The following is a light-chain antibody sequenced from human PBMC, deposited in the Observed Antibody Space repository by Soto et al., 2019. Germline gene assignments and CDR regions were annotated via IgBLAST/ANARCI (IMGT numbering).Light chain of an antibody. CDR3: SSYTSSSTYV. V-gene: IGLV2-18*02. J-gene: IGLJ1*01. Sequence: QSALTQPPSVSWSPGQSVTISCTGTSSDVGSYNRVSWYQQPPGTAPKLMIYEVSNRPSGVPDRFSGSKSGNTASLTISGLQAEDEADYYCSSYTSSSTYVCGTGTKITVL. CDR2: EVS. CDR1: SSDVGSYNR.